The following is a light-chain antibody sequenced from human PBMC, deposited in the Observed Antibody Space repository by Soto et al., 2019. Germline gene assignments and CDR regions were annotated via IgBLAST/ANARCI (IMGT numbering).Light chain of an antibody. CDR3: RQRSNWPTIT. CDR1: QSVSSY. CDR2: DAS. V-gene: IGKV3-11*01. J-gene: IGKJ5*01. Sequence: DIVMTQSPATLSSSPWERATLSCRASQSVSSYLAWYQQKPGQAPRLLIYDASNRATGIPARFSGSVSGTDFTLTISSLETEDFAVYYGRQRSNWPTITFGQGTRLEIK.